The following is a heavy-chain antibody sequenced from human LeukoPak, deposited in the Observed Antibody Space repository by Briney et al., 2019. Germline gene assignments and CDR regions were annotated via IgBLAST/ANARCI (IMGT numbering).Heavy chain of an antibody. CDR3: ASRHPYCSSTSCLDY. CDR2: ISGSGGST. V-gene: IGHV3-23*01. CDR1: GFIFSSYA. J-gene: IGHJ4*02. D-gene: IGHD2-2*01. Sequence: GGSLRLSCAASGFIFSSYAMSWVRQAPGKGLEWVSGISGSGGSTYYADSVKGRFTISRDNSKNTLYLQMNSLRAEDTAVYYCASRHPYCSSTSCLDYWGQGTLVTVSS.